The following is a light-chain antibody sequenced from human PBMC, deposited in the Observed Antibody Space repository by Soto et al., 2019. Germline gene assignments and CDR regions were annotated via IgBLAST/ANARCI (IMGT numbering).Light chain of an antibody. V-gene: IGKV1-39*01. CDR1: QSISSY. CDR2: AAS. Sequence: DIQMTQSPSSLSASVGDRVTITCRASQSISSYLNWYQQKPGKAPKLLIYAASSLQSGVPSRFSGSGSGTDFALTISSLQPEGFATYYCQQSYSTPVTFGQGTKVEIK. J-gene: IGKJ1*01. CDR3: QQSYSTPVT.